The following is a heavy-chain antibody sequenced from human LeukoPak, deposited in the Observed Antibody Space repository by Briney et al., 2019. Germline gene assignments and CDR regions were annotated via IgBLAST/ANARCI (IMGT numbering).Heavy chain of an antibody. CDR1: GGSISSGGYS. CDR2: IYHSGST. D-gene: IGHD2-2*02. J-gene: IGHJ4*02. CDR3: ARASTIHKSFDY. V-gene: IGHV4-30-2*01. Sequence: NSSETLSLTCAVSGGSISSGGYSWSWIRQPPGKGLEWIGYIYHSGSTYYNPSLKSRVTISVDRSKNQFSLKLSSVTAADTAVYYCARASTIHKSFDYWAREPWSPSPQ.